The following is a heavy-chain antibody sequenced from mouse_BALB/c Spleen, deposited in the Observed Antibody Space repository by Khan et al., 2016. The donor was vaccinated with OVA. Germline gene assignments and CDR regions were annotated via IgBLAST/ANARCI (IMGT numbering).Heavy chain of an antibody. CDR1: GYSITSDYA. Sequence: EVKLEESGPGLVKPSQSLSLTCTVTGYSITSDYAWNWIRQFPGNKLEWMGYISYSGRTSYNPSLKSRSTITRDTSKNQFSLQLNSVTTEDTATYSFARSVTLTTVVATDFDYWGQGTTLTVSS. V-gene: IGHV3-2*02. D-gene: IGHD1-1*01. J-gene: IGHJ2*01. CDR2: ISYSGRT. CDR3: ARSVTLTTVVATDFDY.